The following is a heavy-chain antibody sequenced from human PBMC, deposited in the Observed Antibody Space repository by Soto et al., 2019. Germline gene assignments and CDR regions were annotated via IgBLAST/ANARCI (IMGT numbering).Heavy chain of an antibody. D-gene: IGHD6-19*01. Sequence: GSLRLCCAASGFTCDDYTMHWVRQAPGKGLEWVSLISWDGGSTYYADSVKGRFTISRDNSKNSLYLQMNSLRTEDTALYYCAKDIAASGWYSLDYWGQGTLVTVSS. CDR3: AKDIAASGWYSLDY. V-gene: IGHV3-43*01. CDR1: GFTCDDYT. J-gene: IGHJ4*02. CDR2: ISWDGGST.